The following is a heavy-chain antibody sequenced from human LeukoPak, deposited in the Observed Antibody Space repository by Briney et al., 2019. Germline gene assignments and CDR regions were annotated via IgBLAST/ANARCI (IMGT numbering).Heavy chain of an antibody. Sequence: SETLSLTCAVYGGSFSGYYWSWIRQPPGKGLEWIGEINHSGSTNYNPSLKSRVTISVDTSKNQFSLKLSSVTAADTAVYYCARIQPYYYDSSGYEYDYWGQGTLVTVSS. D-gene: IGHD3-22*01. J-gene: IGHJ4*02. CDR2: INHSGST. CDR1: GGSFSGYY. V-gene: IGHV4-34*01. CDR3: ARIQPYYYDSSGYEYDY.